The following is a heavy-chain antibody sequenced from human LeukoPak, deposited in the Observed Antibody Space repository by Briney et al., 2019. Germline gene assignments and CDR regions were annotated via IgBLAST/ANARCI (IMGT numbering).Heavy chain of an antibody. D-gene: IGHD3-22*01. V-gene: IGHV3-66*02. CDR2: IYSGGST. Sequence: GGSLRLSCAASGFPVSSNYMSWVRQAPGKGLEWVSVIYSGGSTYYADSVKGRFTISRDNSKNTLYLQMNSLRAEDTAVYYCARDRDDSSGYYYEDAFDIWGQGTMVTVSS. CDR1: GFPVSSNY. J-gene: IGHJ3*02. CDR3: ARDRDDSSGYYYEDAFDI.